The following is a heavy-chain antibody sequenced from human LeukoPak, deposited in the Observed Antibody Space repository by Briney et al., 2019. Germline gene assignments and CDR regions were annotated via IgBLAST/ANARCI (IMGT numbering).Heavy chain of an antibody. CDR3: ARRIYLWSGGFDY. CDR2: IYYSGST. CDR1: GGSISSSSYY. Sequence: SETLSLTCTVSGGSISSSSYYWGWIRQPPGKGLERIGSIYYSGSTYYNPSLKSRVTISVDTSKNQFSLKLSSVTAADTAVYYCARRIYLWSGGFDYWGQGTLVTVSS. D-gene: IGHD5-18*01. V-gene: IGHV4-39*07. J-gene: IGHJ4*02.